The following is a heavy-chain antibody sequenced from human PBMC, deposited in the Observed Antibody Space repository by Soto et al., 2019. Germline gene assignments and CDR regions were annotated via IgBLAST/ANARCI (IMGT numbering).Heavy chain of an antibody. CDR2: IRSKANSYAT. D-gene: IGHD1-26*01. J-gene: IGHJ4*02. CDR3: ARLWSEREPNFGY. Sequence: EVQLVESGGGLVQPGGSLKLSCAASGYTFSDSAMHWVRQASGKGLEWVGRIRSKANSYATVYAASVKGRFTISRDDSKKTAYLQMNSLKTEDTAVYYCARLWSEREPNFGYWGQGTLVSVSS. V-gene: IGHV3-73*02. CDR1: GYTFSDSA.